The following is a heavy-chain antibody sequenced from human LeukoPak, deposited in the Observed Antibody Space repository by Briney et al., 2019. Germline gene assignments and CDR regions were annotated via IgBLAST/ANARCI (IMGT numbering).Heavy chain of an antibody. J-gene: IGHJ3*02. V-gene: IGHV3-23*01. CDR3: AVAFCSSTSCPNDAFDI. D-gene: IGHD2-2*01. CDR1: GFSFSDYA. CDR2: ISGSGGST. Sequence: GGSLRLSCAASGFSFSDYAMNWVRQAPGKGLEWVSAISGSGGSTYYVDSVKGRFTISRDNSKNTLYLQMNSLRAEDTAVYYCAVAFCSSTSCPNDAFDIWGQGTMVTVSS.